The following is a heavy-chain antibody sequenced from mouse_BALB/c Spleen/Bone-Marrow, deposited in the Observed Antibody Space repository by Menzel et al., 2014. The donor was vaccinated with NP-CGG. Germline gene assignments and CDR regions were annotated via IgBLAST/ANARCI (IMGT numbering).Heavy chain of an antibody. Sequence: VQLQQSGAELVKPGASVKLSCTASGSNIKDTYLHWVKQRPEQGLDWIGRIDPAIFTKYDPEFQGKATITADTSSNTAYLHLSSLTSEDTAVYYCASYRYGWYFDVWGAGTTVTVSS. D-gene: IGHD2-14*01. CDR3: ASYRYGWYFDV. J-gene: IGHJ1*01. V-gene: IGHV14-3*02. CDR2: IDPAIFT. CDR1: GSNIKDTY.